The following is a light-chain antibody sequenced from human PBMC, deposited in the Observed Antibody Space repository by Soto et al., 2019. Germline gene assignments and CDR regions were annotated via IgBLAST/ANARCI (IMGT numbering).Light chain of an antibody. CDR2: GNT. V-gene: IGLV1-40*01. CDR3: QSYDSSLSGGI. CDR1: SSNIGAHYD. J-gene: IGLJ2*01. Sequence: QSVLTQPPSVSGATGQRVTISCTGSSSNIGAHYDVHWYQHLPGTAPKLLIYGNTNRPSGVPDRFSGSKSGTSASLAITGLQAEDEADYYCQSYDSSLSGGIFGGGTQLTVL.